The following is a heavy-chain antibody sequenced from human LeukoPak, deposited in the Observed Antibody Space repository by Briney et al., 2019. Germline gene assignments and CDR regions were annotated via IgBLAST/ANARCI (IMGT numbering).Heavy chain of an antibody. V-gene: IGHV1-69*04. CDR1: GGTFSSYA. J-gene: IGHJ5*02. D-gene: IGHD6-13*01. Sequence: SVKVSCKASGGTFSSYAISWVRQAPGQGLEWMGRIIPILGIANYAQKFQGRVTITADKSTSTAYMELSSLRSEDTAVYYCAREGVSSSWYYTWGQGTLVTVSS. CDR3: AREGVSSSWYYT. CDR2: IIPILGIA.